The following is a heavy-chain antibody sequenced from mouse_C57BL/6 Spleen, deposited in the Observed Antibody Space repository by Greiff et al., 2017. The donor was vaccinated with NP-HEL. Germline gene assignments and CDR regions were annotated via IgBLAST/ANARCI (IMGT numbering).Heavy chain of an antibody. D-gene: IGHD1-1*01. CDR3: ASSLLLRGFAY. V-gene: IGHV5-12*01. CDR1: GFTFSDYY. CDR2: ISNGGGST. J-gene: IGHJ3*01. Sequence: EVQLVESGGGLVQPGGSLKLSCAASGFTFSDYYMYWVRQTPEKRLEWVAYISNGGGSTYYPDTVKGRFTISRDNAKNTLYLQMSRLKSEDTAMYYCASSLLLRGFAYWGQGTLVTVSA.